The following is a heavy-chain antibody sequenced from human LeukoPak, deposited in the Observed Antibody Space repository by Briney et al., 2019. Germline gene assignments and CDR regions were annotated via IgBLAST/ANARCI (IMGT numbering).Heavy chain of an antibody. Sequence: VQPGGSLRISCAASGFTFSSFGMQWGRPAPRKGRGGGAFIRYDGSNKYYTDSVKGRFTISRDNPKNTLYLQMNSLRAEDTAVYYCAKDQYSSSYYFDYWGQGTLVTVSS. J-gene: IGHJ4*02. CDR2: IRYDGSNK. CDR3: AKDQYSSSYYFDY. D-gene: IGHD6-6*01. CDR1: GFTFSSFG. V-gene: IGHV3-30*02.